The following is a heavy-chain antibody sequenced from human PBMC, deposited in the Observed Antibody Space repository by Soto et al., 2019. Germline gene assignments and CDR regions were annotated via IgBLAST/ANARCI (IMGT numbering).Heavy chain of an antibody. CDR1: GDAFSFYT. D-gene: IGHD3-10*01. J-gene: IGHJ4*02. CDR2: INPMFSMS. Sequence: QVHLVQSGTEVKKPGSSVRVSCKASGDAFSFYTINWVRQAPGLGLEWVGRINPMFSMSNYAQKFQRRVPIPAAKSTSTAYMDLRSLGSEDAALYYCATSYGSGYRAFDYWGQGALVTVSS. V-gene: IGHV1-69*02. CDR3: ATSYGSGYRAFDY.